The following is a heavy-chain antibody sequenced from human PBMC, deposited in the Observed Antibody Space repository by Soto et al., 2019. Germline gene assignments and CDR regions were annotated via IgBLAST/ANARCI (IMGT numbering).Heavy chain of an antibody. CDR3: ARVKGVSAAKKYYYYYMDV. CDR2: ISAYNGNT. Sequence: ASVKVSCKASGYTFTSYGISWVRQAPGQGLEWMGWISAYNGNTNYAQKLQGRVTMTTDTSTSTAYMELRSLRSDDTAVYYCARVKGVSAAKKYYYYYMDVWGKGTSVTVSS. J-gene: IGHJ6*03. CDR1: GYTFTSYG. D-gene: IGHD2-2*01. V-gene: IGHV1-18*01.